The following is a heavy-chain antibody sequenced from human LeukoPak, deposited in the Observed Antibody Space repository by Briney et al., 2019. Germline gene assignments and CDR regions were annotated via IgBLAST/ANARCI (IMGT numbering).Heavy chain of an antibody. CDR1: GGSISSYY. CDR3: ARGGSFNYDSSGYYYVGAFDI. Sequence: SETLSLTCTVSGGSISSYYWSWIRQPAGKGLEWIGRIYSSGSTNYNPSLKSRVTMSVDTSKNQFSLKLSSVTAADTAVYYCARGGSFNYDSSGYYYVGAFDIWGQGTVVTVSS. V-gene: IGHV4-4*07. J-gene: IGHJ3*02. D-gene: IGHD3-22*01. CDR2: IYSSGST.